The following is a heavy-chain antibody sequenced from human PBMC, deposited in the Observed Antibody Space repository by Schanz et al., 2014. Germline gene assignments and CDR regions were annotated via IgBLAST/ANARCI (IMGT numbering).Heavy chain of an antibody. CDR1: GFTVRSYA. J-gene: IGHJ6*02. Sequence: QVQLVESGGGVVQPGRSLRLSCAASGFTVRSYAMHWVRQAPGKGLEWVADISYDGSNQYYKDSVKGRFTGTRDKSKNPVYLQMDSLRAEDTAVYYCAKSGYCRSTSCYQYNYYGLDVWGQGTTVTVSS. D-gene: IGHD2-2*03. V-gene: IGHV3-30*04. CDR2: ISYDGSNQ. CDR3: AKSGYCRSTSCYQYNYYGLDV.